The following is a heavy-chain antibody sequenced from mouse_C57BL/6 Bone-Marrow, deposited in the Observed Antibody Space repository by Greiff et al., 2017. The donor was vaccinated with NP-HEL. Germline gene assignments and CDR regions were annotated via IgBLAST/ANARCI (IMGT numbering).Heavy chain of an antibody. D-gene: IGHD2-12*01. CDR3: ARSYYTPWFAY. Sequence: DVKLQESGPGLVKPSQSLSLTCSVSGYSFTSGYFWYWIRQFPGNQLEWMGYISYDGSNNYNPSLKNRISITRDTSKNQFFLKLNSVTTEDTATYDCARSYYTPWFAYWGQGTLVTVSA. CDR1: GYSFTSGYF. CDR2: ISYDGSN. V-gene: IGHV3-6*01. J-gene: IGHJ3*01.